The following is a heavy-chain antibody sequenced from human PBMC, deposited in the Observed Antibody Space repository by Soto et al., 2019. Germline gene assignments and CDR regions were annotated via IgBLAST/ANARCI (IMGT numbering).Heavy chain of an antibody. D-gene: IGHD2-15*01. V-gene: IGHV4-30-2*01. J-gene: IGHJ4*02. CDR2: IYHSGST. Sequence: PSETLSLTCAVSGGSISSGGYSWSWIRQPPGKGLEWIGYIYHSGSTYYNPSLKSRVTISVDRSKNQFSLKLSSVTAADTAVYYCARGGAGAAQYAVDYWGQGTLVTVSS. CDR1: GGSISSGGYS. CDR3: ARGGAGAAQYAVDY.